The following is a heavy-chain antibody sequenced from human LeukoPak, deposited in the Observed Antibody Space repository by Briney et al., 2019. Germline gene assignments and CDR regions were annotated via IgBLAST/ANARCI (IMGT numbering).Heavy chain of an antibody. CDR3: ARDPHYTSNLDY. CDR2: INPNSGGT. Sequence: ASVKVPCKASGYTFTGYYMHWVRQAPGQGLEWMGWINPNSGGTNYAQKFQGRVTMTRDTSISTAYMELSRLRSDDTAVYYCARDPHYTSNLDYWGQGTLVTVSS. CDR1: GYTFTGYY. V-gene: IGHV1-2*02. J-gene: IGHJ4*02. D-gene: IGHD3-3*01.